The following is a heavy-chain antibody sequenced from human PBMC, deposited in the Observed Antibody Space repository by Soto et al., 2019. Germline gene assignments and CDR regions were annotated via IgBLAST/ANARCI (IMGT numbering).Heavy chain of an antibody. D-gene: IGHD7-27*01. J-gene: IGHJ4*02. CDR1: GGCISSRSYY. CDR2: IYYSGTT. Sequence: PSETLSLTCTVSGGCISSRSYYWGWIRRPSGKGLEWIGGIYYSGTTFYSPSLRSQVAISLDTSKNHFSLTLSSVTAADTAVYYCARGPSGDKVHYWGQGALVTVSS. V-gene: IGHV4-39*02. CDR3: ARGPSGDKVHY.